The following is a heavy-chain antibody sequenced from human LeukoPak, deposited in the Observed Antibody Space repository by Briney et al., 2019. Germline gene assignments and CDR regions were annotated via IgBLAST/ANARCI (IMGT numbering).Heavy chain of an antibody. CDR1: GFTFSSYS. J-gene: IGHJ6*02. D-gene: IGHD6-19*01. Sequence: SGGSLRLSCAAAGFTFSSYSMNWVRQAPGKGLEWVSYISSSSSTIYYADSVKGRFTISRDNAKNSLYLQMNSLRAEDTAVYYCATAPGLYSSGWSGYYGMDVWGQGTTVTVSS. CDR3: ATAPGLYSSGWSGYYGMDV. CDR2: ISSSSSTI. V-gene: IGHV3-48*04.